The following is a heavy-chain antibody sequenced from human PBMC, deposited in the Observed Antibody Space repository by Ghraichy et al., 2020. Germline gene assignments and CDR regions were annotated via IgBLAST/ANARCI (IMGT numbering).Heavy chain of an antibody. Sequence: LSLTSAASGFTFSDYYMSWIRQAPGKGLEWVSSISTSSVYINYADSVRGRFTISRDNDKNSLYLQMSNLRAEDTAIYYCARPEYSTYYFDYWGQGTLVTVSS. CDR1: GFTFSDYY. CDR2: ISTSSVYI. CDR3: ARPEYSTYYFDY. V-gene: IGHV3-11*03. J-gene: IGHJ4*02. D-gene: IGHD4-11*01.